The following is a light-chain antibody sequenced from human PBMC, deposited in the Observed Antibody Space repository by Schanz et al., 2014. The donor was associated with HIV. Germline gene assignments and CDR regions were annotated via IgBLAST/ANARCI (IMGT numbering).Light chain of an antibody. J-gene: IGKJ1*01. CDR3: QQYIGFYHT. CDR1: QTIFKD. Sequence: DIQMTQSPSTLSASLRDRVTLTCRASQTIFKDLAWYQQKPGEAPKLLIYQASKLDRGVPSRFSGSGSGTEFTLTISSLQSDDFATYYCQQYIGFYHTFGQGTKVEIK. CDR2: QAS. V-gene: IGKV1-5*03.